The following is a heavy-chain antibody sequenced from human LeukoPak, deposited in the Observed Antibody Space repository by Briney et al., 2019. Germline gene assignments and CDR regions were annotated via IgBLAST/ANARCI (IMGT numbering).Heavy chain of an antibody. CDR3: ARDLVYYGSGGYYYYMDV. CDR1: GYTFTGYY. CDR2: INPNSGGT. Sequence: ASVKVSCKASGYTFTGYYMHWVRQAPGQGLEWMGWINPNSGGTNYAQKFQGRVTMPRDTSISTAYMELRRLRSDDTAVYYCARDLVYYGSGGYYYYMDVWGKGTTVTISS. D-gene: IGHD3-10*01. V-gene: IGHV1-2*02. J-gene: IGHJ6*03.